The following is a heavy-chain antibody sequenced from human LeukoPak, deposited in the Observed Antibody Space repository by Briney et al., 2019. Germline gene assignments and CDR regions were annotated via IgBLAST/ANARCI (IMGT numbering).Heavy chain of an antibody. V-gene: IGHV4-39*01. CDR1: RGSISSSSYY. J-gene: IGHJ4*02. CDR2: IYYSGST. Sequence: PSETLSLTCTVSRGSISSSSYYWGWIRQPPGKGLEWIGSIYYSGSTYYNPSLKSRVTISVDTSKTQFSLKLSSVTAADTAVYYCARQRRASDYWGQGPLVTVPS. CDR3: ARQRRASDY.